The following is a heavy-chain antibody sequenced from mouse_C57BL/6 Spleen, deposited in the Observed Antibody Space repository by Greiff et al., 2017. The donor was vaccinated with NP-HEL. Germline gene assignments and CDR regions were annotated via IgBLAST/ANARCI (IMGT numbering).Heavy chain of an antibody. CDR2: IYPRDGST. Sequence: QVQLQQSDAELVKPGASVKISCKVSGYTFTDHTIHWMKQRPEQGLEWIGYIYPRDGSTKYNEKFKGKATLTADKSSSTAYMQLNSLTSEDSAVYFCARFFQFITTVVATGYFDYWGQGTTLTVSS. CDR3: ARFFQFITTVVATGYFDY. D-gene: IGHD1-1*01. V-gene: IGHV1-78*01. CDR1: GYTFTDHT. J-gene: IGHJ2*01.